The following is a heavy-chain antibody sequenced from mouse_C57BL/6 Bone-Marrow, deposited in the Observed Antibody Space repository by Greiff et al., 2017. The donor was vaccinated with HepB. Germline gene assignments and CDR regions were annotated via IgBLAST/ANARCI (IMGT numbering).Heavy chain of an antibody. D-gene: IGHD2-4*01. V-gene: IGHV1-85*01. CDR2: FYPRDGST. CDR3: ARDDYDWAWFAY. J-gene: IGHJ3*01. CDR1: GYTFTSYD. Sequence: LQQSGPELVKPGASVKLSCKASGYTFTSYDINWVKQRPGQGLEWIGWFYPRDGSTKYNEKFKGKATLTVDTSSSTAYMGLHSLTSEDSAVYFCARDDYDWAWFAYWGQGTLVTVSA.